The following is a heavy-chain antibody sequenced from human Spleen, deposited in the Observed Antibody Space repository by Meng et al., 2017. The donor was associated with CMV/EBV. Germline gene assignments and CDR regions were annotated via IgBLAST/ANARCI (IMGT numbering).Heavy chain of an antibody. CDR2: VYYSGSS. J-gene: IGHJ4*02. D-gene: IGHD6-19*01. V-gene: IGHV4-39*07. CDR3: ARAEPSVTGGDY. Sequence: GSLRLSCIVSGGSIGSSSDYWGWIRQPPGKGLEWIGSVYYSGSSYFNPSLQTKITMSVDTSKNQLSLKLNSVTAADTAVYYCARAEPSVTGGDYWGQGTLVTVSS. CDR1: GGSIGSSSDY.